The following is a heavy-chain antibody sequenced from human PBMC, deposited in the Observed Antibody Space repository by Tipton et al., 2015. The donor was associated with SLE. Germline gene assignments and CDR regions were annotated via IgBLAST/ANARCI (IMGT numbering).Heavy chain of an antibody. CDR3: ARFGVSYYYFYMDV. Sequence: LRLSCTVSGGSISSGSYYWTWIRQPAGKGPEWIGRIYSRGSTNYNPSLMSRVTISLDTSKNLFSRGLSSVTAADTAVYYCARFGVSYYYFYMDVWGKGTTVTISS. D-gene: IGHD3-10*01. CDR2: IYSRGST. V-gene: IGHV4-61*02. J-gene: IGHJ6*03. CDR1: GGSISSGSYY.